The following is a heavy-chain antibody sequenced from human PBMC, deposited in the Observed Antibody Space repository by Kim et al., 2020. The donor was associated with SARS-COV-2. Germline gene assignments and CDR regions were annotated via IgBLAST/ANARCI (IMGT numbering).Heavy chain of an antibody. CDR2: IYYSGST. CDR1: GGSISSSSYY. D-gene: IGHD3-22*01. Sequence: SETLSLTCTVSGGSISSSSYYWGWIRQPPGKGLEWIGSIYYSGSTYYNPSLKSRVTISVDTSKNQFSLKLSSVTAADTAVYYCARLRATMIVVVTYDAFDIWGQGTMVTVSS. CDR3: ARLRATMIVVVTYDAFDI. J-gene: IGHJ3*02. V-gene: IGHV4-39*01.